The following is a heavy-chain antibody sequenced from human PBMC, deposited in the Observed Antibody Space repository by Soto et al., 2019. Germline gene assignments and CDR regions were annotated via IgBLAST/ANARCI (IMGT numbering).Heavy chain of an antibody. CDR3: ARGIFGSGTANDY. Sequence: EVQLVESGGGLVQPGGSLRLSCEASGFTFSGSWLHWVRQAPGKGLVWVSRINGDGSGTSYADFVKGRFTISREDAKNTLFLQMNGLRAEDTAVYYCARGIFGSGTANDYWGQGTLVTVSS. D-gene: IGHD3-10*01. CDR1: GFTFSGSW. J-gene: IGHJ4*02. V-gene: IGHV3-74*01. CDR2: INGDGSGT.